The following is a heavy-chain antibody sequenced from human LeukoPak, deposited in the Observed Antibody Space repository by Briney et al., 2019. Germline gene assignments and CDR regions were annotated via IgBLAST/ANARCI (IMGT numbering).Heavy chain of an antibody. CDR2: ISSSGSTI. Sequence: PGGSLRLSCAASGFTFSSYEMNWVRQAPGKGLEWVSYISSSGSTIYYADSVKGRFTISRDNAKNSLYLQTNSLRAEDMALYYCAKDISPRVYDTSLDYWGQGTLVTVSS. CDR3: AKDISPRVYDTSLDY. D-gene: IGHD3-22*01. J-gene: IGHJ4*02. V-gene: IGHV3-48*03. CDR1: GFTFSSYE.